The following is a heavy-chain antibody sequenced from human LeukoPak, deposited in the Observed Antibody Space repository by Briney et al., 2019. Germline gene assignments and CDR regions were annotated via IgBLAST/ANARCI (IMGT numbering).Heavy chain of an antibody. CDR3: AKDVIKGSPLWVDYFDY. V-gene: IGHV3-23*01. Sequence: HAGGSLRLSCAASGFTFSSYAMSWVRQAPGKGLEWVSGISGSGFIAYYADSVKGRFTISRDKSKNTLSLQMNSLRAEDTAVYYCAKDVIKGSPLWVDYFDYWGQGTLVTVSP. CDR1: GFTFSSYA. CDR2: ISGSGFIA. D-gene: IGHD5-18*01. J-gene: IGHJ4*02.